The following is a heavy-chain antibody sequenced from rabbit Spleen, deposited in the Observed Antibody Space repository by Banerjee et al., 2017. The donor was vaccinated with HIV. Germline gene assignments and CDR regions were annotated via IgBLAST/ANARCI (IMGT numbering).Heavy chain of an antibody. V-gene: IGHV1S45*01. Sequence: QEQLEESGGGLVKPGGTLTLTCKASGIDFSTYSYMCWVRQAPGKGLEWIACICAGISDSTYYASWAKGRFTISETSSTTVTLQMTSLMAADTATYFCARDPVIAGSAYYDLWGPGTLVTVS. CDR3: ARDPVIAGSAYYDL. CDR1: GIDFSTYSY. J-gene: IGHJ4*01. CDR2: ICAGISDST. D-gene: IGHD8-1*01.